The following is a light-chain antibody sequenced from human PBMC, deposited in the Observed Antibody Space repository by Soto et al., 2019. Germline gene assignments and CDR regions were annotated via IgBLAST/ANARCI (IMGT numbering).Light chain of an antibody. CDR1: QSVNTKY. V-gene: IGKV3-20*01. CDR2: GVS. Sequence: EIVLTQSPGTLSLSPGERATLYCRASQSVNTKYLAWYQQKPGQAPRLLIYGVSSRATGIPDRFSGSGSGTDFILTISRVEPEDFAVYYCQQFGTSPLVTFGPGTKVDIK. CDR3: QQFGTSPLVT. J-gene: IGKJ3*01.